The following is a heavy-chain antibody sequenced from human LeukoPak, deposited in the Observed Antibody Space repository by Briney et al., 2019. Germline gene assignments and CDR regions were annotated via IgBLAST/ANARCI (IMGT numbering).Heavy chain of an antibody. D-gene: IGHD3-16*02. Sequence: SETLSLTCAVSGGSISSGGYSWSWIRQPPGKGLEWIGYIYHSGSTNYNPSLKSRVTISVDTSKNQFSLKLSSVTAADTAVYYCARVVYDYVWGSYRRAFDYWGQGTLVTVSS. J-gene: IGHJ4*02. CDR2: IYHSGST. CDR1: GGSISSGGYS. V-gene: IGHV4-30-2*01. CDR3: ARVVYDYVWGSYRRAFDY.